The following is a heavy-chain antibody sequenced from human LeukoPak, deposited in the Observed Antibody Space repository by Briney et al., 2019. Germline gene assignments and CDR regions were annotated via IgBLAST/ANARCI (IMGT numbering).Heavy chain of an antibody. J-gene: IGHJ4*02. V-gene: IGHV4-59*01. D-gene: IGHD3-10*01. CDR2: IYYSGST. Sequence: SETLSLTCTVSGGSISSYYWSWIRQPPGKGLEWIGYIYYSGSTNYNPSLKSRVTISVDTSKNQFSLKLSSVTAADTAVYYCARGPASYYNAQFDYWGQGTPVTVSS. CDR3: ARGPASYYNAQFDY. CDR1: GGSISSYY.